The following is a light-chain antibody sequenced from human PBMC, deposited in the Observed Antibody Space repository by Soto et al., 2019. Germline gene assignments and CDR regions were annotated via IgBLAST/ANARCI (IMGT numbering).Light chain of an antibody. CDR3: QKYANWCA. V-gene: IGKV3-15*01. J-gene: IGKJ1*01. CDR1: QSIGGS. Sequence: EIVMTQSPATLSVSPGERATLSCRASQSIGGSLVWYQQKAGQAPRLLIYGASTRATGVPVRFSGSGSGTTLTLTISSLQSEDVSLYYCQKYANWCAFGQGTRVEIK. CDR2: GAS.